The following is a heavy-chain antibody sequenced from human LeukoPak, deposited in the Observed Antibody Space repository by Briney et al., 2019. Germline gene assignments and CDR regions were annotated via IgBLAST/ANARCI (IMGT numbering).Heavy chain of an antibody. CDR3: GRFRYESSGYGPPWIDF. Sequence: GASVKVSCKASGYTLTSHPLNWVRQAPGQGLDSIGWIDTNSGNPTNGQGFTGRFVLSLDTSDNMAYMEISGLKAEDTAVYYCGRFRYESSGYGPPWIDFWGQGTLVTVSS. V-gene: IGHV7-4-1*04. J-gene: IGHJ4*02. CDR2: IDTNSGNP. D-gene: IGHD3-22*01. CDR1: GYTLTSHP.